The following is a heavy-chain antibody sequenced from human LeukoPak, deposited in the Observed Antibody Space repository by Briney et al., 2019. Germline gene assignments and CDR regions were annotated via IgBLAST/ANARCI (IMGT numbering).Heavy chain of an antibody. V-gene: IGHV4-34*01. D-gene: IGHD2-2*01. CDR2: INHSGST. J-gene: IGHJ4*02. CDR1: GGSFSGYY. CDR3: ARGISKRYCSSTSCYLDY. Sequence: PSETLSLTCAVYGGSFSGYYWSWIHQPPGKGLEWIGEINHSGSTNYNPSLKSRVTISVDTSKNQFSLKLSSVTAADTAVYYCARGISKRYCSSTSCYLDYWGQGTLVTVSS.